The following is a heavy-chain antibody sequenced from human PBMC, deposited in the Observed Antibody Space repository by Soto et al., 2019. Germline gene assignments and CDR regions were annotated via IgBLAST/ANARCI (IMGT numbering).Heavy chain of an antibody. J-gene: IGHJ3*02. CDR2: ISAYNGKR. Sequence: ASVKVSCKASGYPFTSYGISWVRQAPGQELEWVAWISAYNGKRDTAEKLQGRDTMTLDTSTDTAHMELGDLTSADTAVYYCARGRIVASIHDAFEIWGQGTKVTVSS. V-gene: IGHV1-18*01. CDR1: GYPFTSYG. D-gene: IGHD5-12*01. CDR3: ARGRIVASIHDAFEI.